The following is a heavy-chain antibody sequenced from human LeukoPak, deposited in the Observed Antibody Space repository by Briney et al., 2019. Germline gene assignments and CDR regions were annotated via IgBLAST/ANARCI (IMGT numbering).Heavy chain of an antibody. Sequence: ASVKVSCKASGYTFTSYYMHWVRQAPGQGLEWMGIINPSGGSTSYAQKFQGRVTMTRDTSTSTVYMELSSLRSEDTAVYYCAREAYGSGGQSRDAFDPWGQGTLVTVSS. CDR3: AREAYGSGGQSRDAFDP. CDR2: INPSGGST. D-gene: IGHD6-19*01. CDR1: GYTFTSYY. J-gene: IGHJ5*02. V-gene: IGHV1-46*01.